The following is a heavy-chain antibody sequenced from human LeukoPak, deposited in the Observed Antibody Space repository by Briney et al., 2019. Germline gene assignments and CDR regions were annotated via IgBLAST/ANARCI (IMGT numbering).Heavy chain of an antibody. CDR3: ASGPYRPRVDY. D-gene: IGHD1-26*01. CDR1: GFTFGDYY. CDR2: ISSSGSTI. V-gene: IGHV3-11*04. Sequence: PGGSLRLSCAASGFTFGDYYMSWIRQAPGKGLEWLSYISSSGSTIYYADSVKGRFTISRDNAKNSLFLQMNSLRAEDTAVYYCASGPYRPRVDYWGQGTLVSVSS. J-gene: IGHJ4*02.